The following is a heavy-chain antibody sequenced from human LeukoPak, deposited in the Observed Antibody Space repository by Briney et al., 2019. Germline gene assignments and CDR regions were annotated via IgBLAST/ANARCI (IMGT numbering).Heavy chain of an antibody. D-gene: IGHD3-9*01. Sequence: GGSLRLSCAASGFTFSTYWMHWVRQAPGKGLVWVSRIRPEGTTTAYADSVKGRFTISRDNAKNTLFLQMNSLSAEDAAVYYCARDLDWILFDYWGQGTLATVSS. CDR3: ARDLDWILFDY. J-gene: IGHJ4*02. V-gene: IGHV3-74*03. CDR2: IRPEGTTT. CDR1: GFTFSTYW.